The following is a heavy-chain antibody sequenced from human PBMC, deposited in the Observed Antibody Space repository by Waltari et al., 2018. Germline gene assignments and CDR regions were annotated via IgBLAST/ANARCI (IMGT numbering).Heavy chain of an antibody. CDR2: LSAGGDT. CDR3: AKGTIFAGALDY. Sequence: EVHLVETGGGLIQPGGSLRLSCAVSGVTVSSSDMSWVRQAPGKGLEWVSYLSAGGDTYFAGSLQGRVTISRDDSKNSLFLQMNSLSAADTAVYYCAKGTIFAGALDYWGQGALVTVSS. V-gene: IGHV3-53*02. D-gene: IGHD3-3*02. CDR1: GVTVSSSD. J-gene: IGHJ4*02.